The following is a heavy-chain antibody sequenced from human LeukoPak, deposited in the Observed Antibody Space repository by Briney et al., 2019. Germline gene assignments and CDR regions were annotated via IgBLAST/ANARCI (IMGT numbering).Heavy chain of an antibody. CDR2: ISGSGGST. V-gene: IGHV3-23*01. J-gene: IGHJ6*02. Sequence: GGSLRLSCAASGFTFSSYAMSWVRQAPGKGLEWVSAISGSGGSTYYADSVKGRFTISRDNSKNTLYLQMNSLRAEGTAVYYCAKEHTGGYYYYYGMDVWGQGTTVTVSS. CDR1: GFTFSSYA. D-gene: IGHD1-26*01. CDR3: AKEHTGGYYYYYGMDV.